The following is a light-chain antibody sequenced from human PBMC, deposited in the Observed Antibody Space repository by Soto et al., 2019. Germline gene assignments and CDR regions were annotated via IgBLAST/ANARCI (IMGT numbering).Light chain of an antibody. Sequence: EIVMTQSPDALSVSPGEGATLSCRASQTVSSNLAWYQQKPGQAPRLLIYDASTRATGIPARFSGSGSGAEFTLTISGLHPDDFATYYCQQYNILSTFGQGTKVE. CDR2: DAS. CDR3: QQYNILST. CDR1: QTVSSN. V-gene: IGKV3-15*01. J-gene: IGKJ1*01.